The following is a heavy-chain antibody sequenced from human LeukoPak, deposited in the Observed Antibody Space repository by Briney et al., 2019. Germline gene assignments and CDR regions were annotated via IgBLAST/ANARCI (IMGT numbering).Heavy chain of an antibody. CDR2: IFYSEKS. D-gene: IGHD6-19*01. Sequence: SETLSLTCTVSGGSFSSRTYYWRWLRQPPGRGLEWTGSIFYSEKSHYSPTLKSRVTISADTSKNRFSMKLTSVTAADTAVYYCARDSGRYSFDCWGQGTLVTVSS. V-gene: IGHV4-39*02. CDR1: GGSFSSRTYY. CDR3: ARDSGRYSFDC. J-gene: IGHJ4*02.